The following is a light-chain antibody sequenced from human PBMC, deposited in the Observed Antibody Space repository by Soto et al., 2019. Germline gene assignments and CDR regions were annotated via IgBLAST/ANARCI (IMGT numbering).Light chain of an antibody. Sequence: QSALTQPASVSVSPGQSVTISCTGTSSDVGSYNIASWYQQHSGKPSKFMIFEGNQRPSGLSNRFSGSKSGNTASLTISGLQAEDVADYYCCSYAGRFTYVFGTGTQLTVL. CDR3: CSYAGRFTYV. CDR1: SSDVGSYNI. V-gene: IGLV2-23*01. J-gene: IGLJ7*01. CDR2: EGN.